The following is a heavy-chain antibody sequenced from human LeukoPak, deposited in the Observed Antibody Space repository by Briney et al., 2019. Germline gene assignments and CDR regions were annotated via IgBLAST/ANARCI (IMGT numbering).Heavy chain of an antibody. CDR2: IYSSGNT. V-gene: IGHV4-59*08. Sequence: SETLSLTCTVSGGSISTYYWTWFRQPPGKGLEWIGYIYSSGNTNYNPSLSSRVTISLDTPKNQFSLMLRSLPAADTAVYYCARRYTASPGERFDYWGQGILVTVSS. CDR3: ARRYTASPGERFDY. D-gene: IGHD2-2*02. J-gene: IGHJ4*02. CDR1: GGSISTYY.